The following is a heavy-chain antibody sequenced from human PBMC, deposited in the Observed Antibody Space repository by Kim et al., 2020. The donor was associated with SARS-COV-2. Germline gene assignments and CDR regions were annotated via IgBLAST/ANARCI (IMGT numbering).Heavy chain of an antibody. D-gene: IGHD1-26*01. CDR2: IYYSGST. CDR1: GGSISSYY. J-gene: IGHJ3*02. Sequence: SETLSLTCTVSGGSISSYYWSWIRQPPGKGLEWIGYIYYSGSTNYNPSLKSRVTISVDTSKNQFSLKLSSVTAADTAVYYCARDGPPSIVGAHHAFDIWGQGTMVTVSS. CDR3: ARDGPPSIVGAHHAFDI. V-gene: IGHV4-59*01.